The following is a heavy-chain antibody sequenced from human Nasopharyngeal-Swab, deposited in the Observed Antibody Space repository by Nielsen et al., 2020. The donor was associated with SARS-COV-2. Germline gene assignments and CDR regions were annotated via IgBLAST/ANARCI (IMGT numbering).Heavy chain of an antibody. J-gene: IGHJ4*02. CDR3: ASHPTTAFDY. CDR2: IYTSGST. CDR1: GGACSSGRYY. D-gene: IGHD4-11*01. Sequence: TLSLTCTVSGGACSSGRYYWSWNRQPAGKGLEWIGRIYTSGSTNYNPTLKSRVTISVDTSKNQFSLKLSSVTAADTAMYYCASHPTTAFDYWGQGTLVTVSS. V-gene: IGHV4-61*02.